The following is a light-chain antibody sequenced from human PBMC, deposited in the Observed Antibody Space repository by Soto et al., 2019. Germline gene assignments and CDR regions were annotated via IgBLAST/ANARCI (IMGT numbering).Light chain of an antibody. J-gene: IGKJ3*01. Sequence: DIQMTQSPSTLSASVGDRVTITCRASQSISSWLAWYQQKPGKAPKLLIYKASTLESGVPSRFSGSGSGTEXXXXXXXXXXDDFATYYCQQSFTFGPGTKVDIK. CDR3: QQSFT. CDR1: QSISSW. V-gene: IGKV1-5*03. CDR2: KAS.